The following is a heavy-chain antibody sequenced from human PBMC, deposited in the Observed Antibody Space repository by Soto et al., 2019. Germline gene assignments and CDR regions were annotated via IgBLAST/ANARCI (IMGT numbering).Heavy chain of an antibody. V-gene: IGHV4-59*01. CDR3: ARAGYSSSWELYYYYYYMDV. CDR1: DSSISGGR. Sequence: SGTLCLTFADSDSSISGGRWSFIQQPRGKGLEWIGYIYYSGSTNYSPSLKSRVTISVDTSKNQFSLKLSSGTAADTAVYYCARAGYSSSWELYYYYYYMDVWGKGTTVTVSS. CDR2: IYYSGST. J-gene: IGHJ6*03. D-gene: IGHD6-13*01.